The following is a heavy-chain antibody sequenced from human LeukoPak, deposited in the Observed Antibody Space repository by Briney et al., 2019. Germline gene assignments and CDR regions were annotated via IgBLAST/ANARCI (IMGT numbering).Heavy chain of an antibody. CDR3: VRVERAAAGTDVNDY. J-gene: IGHJ4*02. D-gene: IGHD6-13*01. Sequence: SETLSLTCAVSGGSFSGYYWSWIRQPPGKGLEWIGEINHSGSTNYNPSLKSRVTISVDTSKNQFSLKLSSVTAADTAVYYCVRVERAAAGTDVNDYWGQGTLVTVSS. CDR2: INHSGST. CDR1: GGSFSGYY. V-gene: IGHV4-34*01.